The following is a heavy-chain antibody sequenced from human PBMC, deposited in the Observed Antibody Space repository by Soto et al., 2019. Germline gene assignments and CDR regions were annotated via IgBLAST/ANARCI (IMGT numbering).Heavy chain of an antibody. V-gene: IGHV1-69*02. D-gene: IGHD5-12*01. CDR1: GGTFSTYT. J-gene: IGHJ4*02. CDR2: TIPMLGRA. CDR3: ARLGVNSAHDL. Sequence: QVQLVQSGAEVKKPGSSVKVSCKASGGTFSTYTISWVRQAPGQGLEWMGRTIPMLGRANYAQKSQGRVTITADKSTSTAYMEVSSLRSEDTAVYYCARLGVNSAHDLWGQGTQVTVSS.